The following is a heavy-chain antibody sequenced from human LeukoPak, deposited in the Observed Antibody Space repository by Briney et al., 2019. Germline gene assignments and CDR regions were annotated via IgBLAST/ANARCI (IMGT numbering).Heavy chain of an antibody. CDR1: GGSIISGDYY. Sequence: PSQTLSLTCTVSGGSIISGDYYWSWIRQPPGKGLEWIGYIYYSGSTNYNPSLKSRVTISVDTSKNQFSLKLSSVTAADTAVYYCARGGYSNFYFDYWGQGTVVTVSS. CDR2: IYYSGST. J-gene: IGHJ4*02. V-gene: IGHV4-30-4*01. D-gene: IGHD4-11*01. CDR3: ARGGYSNFYFDY.